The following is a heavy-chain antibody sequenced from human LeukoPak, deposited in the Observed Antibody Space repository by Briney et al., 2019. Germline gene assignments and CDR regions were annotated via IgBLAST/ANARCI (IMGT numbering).Heavy chain of an antibody. CDR3: AKDRDYRSSWYTADY. CDR1: GLTFSSFA. V-gene: IGHV3-23*01. Sequence: PGGSLRLSCAVSGLTFSSFAMSWVRQAPGKGLEWVSAISGSGDSTYYADSVKGRFTISRDSSKSTLFLQMNSLRAEDTAVYYCAKDRDYRSSWYTADYWGQGTLVTVSS. J-gene: IGHJ4*02. CDR2: ISGSGDST. D-gene: IGHD6-13*01.